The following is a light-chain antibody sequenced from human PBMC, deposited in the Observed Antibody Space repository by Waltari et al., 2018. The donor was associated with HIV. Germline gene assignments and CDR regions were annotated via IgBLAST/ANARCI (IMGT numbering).Light chain of an antibody. CDR3: CSYGGSYTWV. Sequence: QPALTLPRSVAVSPVPSVTTSCPATSRAVGGSTYVTWYQQHPGKAPKLMIYDVSKRPSGVPARFSASKSGNTASLTISGLQAEDEADYYCCSYGGSYTWVFGGGTKLTVL. J-gene: IGLJ3*02. V-gene: IGLV2-11*01. CDR2: DVS. CDR1: SRAVGGSTY.